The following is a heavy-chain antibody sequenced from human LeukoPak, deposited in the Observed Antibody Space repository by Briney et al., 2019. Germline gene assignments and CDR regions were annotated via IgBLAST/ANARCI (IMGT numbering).Heavy chain of an antibody. J-gene: IGHJ4*02. V-gene: IGHV3-53*01. CDR1: GFTVSSNF. Sequence: GGSLRLSCAASGFTVSSNFMSWVRQAPGKGREWVSVIYSGGSTYYADSVKGRFNISRGNSKNTLYLQMNSLRADDTAVYYCARDPFEYWGRGTVVTVSS. CDR2: IYSGGST. CDR3: ARDPFEY.